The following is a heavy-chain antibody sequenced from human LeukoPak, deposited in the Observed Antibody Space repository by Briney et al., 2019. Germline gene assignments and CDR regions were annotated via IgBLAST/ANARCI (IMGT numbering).Heavy chain of an antibody. CDR1: GGSISSYY. D-gene: IGHD7-27*01. V-gene: IGHV4-59*01. CDR2: IYYSGST. Sequence: SETLSLTCTVSGGSISSYYWSWIRQPPGKGLDWIGYIYYSGSTNYNPSLKSRVTISVDTSKNQFSLKLSSVTAADTAVYYCARVPGDLGNYYGMDVWGQGTTVTVSS. J-gene: IGHJ6*02. CDR3: ARVPGDLGNYYGMDV.